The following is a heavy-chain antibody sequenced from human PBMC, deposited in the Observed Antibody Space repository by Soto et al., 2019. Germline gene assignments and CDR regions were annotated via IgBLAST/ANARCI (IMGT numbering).Heavy chain of an antibody. CDR3: ARGRIQLWLNKRLAFDY. Sequence: GASVKVSCKASGYTFTTYDINWVRQATGQGLEWVGWMNPNSGYTGYAQKFQGRVTLTRSTSISTAYMELSSLRSEDTAVYYCARGRIQLWLNKRLAFDYWGQGTLVTVSS. D-gene: IGHD5-18*01. CDR1: GYTFTTYD. V-gene: IGHV1-8*01. J-gene: IGHJ4*02. CDR2: MNPNSGYT.